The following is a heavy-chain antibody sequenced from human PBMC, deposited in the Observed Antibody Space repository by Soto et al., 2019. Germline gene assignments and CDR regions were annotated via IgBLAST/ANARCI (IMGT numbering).Heavy chain of an antibody. CDR3: ARGKPYYFDY. J-gene: IGHJ4*02. CDR2: TRNKANSYTT. CDR1: GFTFSDHY. Sequence: GGSLRLSCAASGFTFSDHYMDWVRQAPGKGLEWVGRTRNKANSYTTEYAASVKGRFTISRDDSKNSLYLQMNSLKTEDTAVYYCARGKPYYFDYWGQGTLVTVSS. V-gene: IGHV3-72*01.